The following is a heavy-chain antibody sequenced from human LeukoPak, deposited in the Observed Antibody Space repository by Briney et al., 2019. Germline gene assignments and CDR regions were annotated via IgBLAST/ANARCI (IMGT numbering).Heavy chain of an antibody. CDR1: GYTFTGYY. CDR3: ARGTDRGDYFDY. J-gene: IGHJ4*02. CDR2: INPNSGGT. V-gene: IGHV1-2*02. Sequence: ASVKVSCKASGYTFTGYYMHWVRQAPGQGLEWMGWINPNSGGTNYAQKFQGRVTMTRDTSISAAYMELSRLRSDDTAVYYCARGTDRGDYFDYWGQGTLVTVSS.